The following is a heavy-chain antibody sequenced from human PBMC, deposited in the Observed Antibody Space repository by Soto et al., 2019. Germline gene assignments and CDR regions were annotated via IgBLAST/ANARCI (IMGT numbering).Heavy chain of an antibody. V-gene: IGHV3-33*01. Sequence: GGSLRLSCAASGFTFRSYGMHWVRQAPDKGLEWVAVIWYDGSDKYYADSMKGRFTISRDNSKNTLYLQMNSLRVEDTAVYYCARDSSYGDSAYGMDVWGQGTTVTVSS. CDR3: ARDSSYGDSAYGMDV. CDR1: GFTFRSYG. D-gene: IGHD2-21*01. J-gene: IGHJ6*02. CDR2: IWYDGSDK.